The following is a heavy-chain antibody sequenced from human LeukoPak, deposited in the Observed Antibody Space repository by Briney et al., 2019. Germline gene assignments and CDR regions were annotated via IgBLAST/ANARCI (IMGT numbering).Heavy chain of an antibody. CDR2: ISGSGGST. D-gene: IGHD6-19*01. Sequence: SCKASGYTFTSYGISWVRQAPGKGLEWVSAISGSGGSTYYADSVKGRFTISRDNSKNTLYLQMNSLRAEDTAVYYCAKDKAGYSSGWYDYWGQGTLVTVSS. CDR1: GYTFTSYG. J-gene: IGHJ4*02. V-gene: IGHV3-23*01. CDR3: AKDKAGYSSGWYDY.